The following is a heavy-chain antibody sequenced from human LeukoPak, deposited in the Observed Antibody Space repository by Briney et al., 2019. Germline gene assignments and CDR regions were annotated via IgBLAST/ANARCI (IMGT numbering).Heavy chain of an antibody. Sequence: GGSLRLSCAASGFTFSSYGMHWVRQAPGKGLEWVSGISDAGAITYYADSVKGRFTISRSQSTNTLYLQMDSLRAEDTSLYYCARGGTTWHGFDSWGQGTLVTVSS. D-gene: IGHD1-14*01. CDR1: GFTFSSYG. V-gene: IGHV3-23*01. CDR2: ISDAGAIT. J-gene: IGHJ4*02. CDR3: ARGGTTWHGFDS.